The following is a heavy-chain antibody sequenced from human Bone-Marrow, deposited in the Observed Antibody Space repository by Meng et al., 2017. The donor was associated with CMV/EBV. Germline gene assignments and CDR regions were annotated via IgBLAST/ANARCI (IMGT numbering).Heavy chain of an antibody. CDR2: INHSGST. CDR3: ARGRRGSGYYTHSPRYYYYYGMDV. CDR1: GGSFSGYY. D-gene: IGHD3-3*01. Sequence: GSLRLSCAVYGGSFSGYYWSWIRQPPGKGLEWIGEINHSGSTNYNPSLKSRVTISVDTSKNQFSLKLSSVTAADTAVYYCARGRRGSGYYTHSPRYYYYYGMDVWGQGTTVTVSS. V-gene: IGHV4-34*01. J-gene: IGHJ6*02.